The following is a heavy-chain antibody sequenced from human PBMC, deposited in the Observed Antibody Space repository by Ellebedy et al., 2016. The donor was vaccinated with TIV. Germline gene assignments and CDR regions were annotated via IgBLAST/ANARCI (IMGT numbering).Heavy chain of an antibody. CDR3: ARLGDLKGDYWYIDL. V-gene: IGHV4-59*08. CDR2: IYYCGST. Sequence: MPSETLSLTCTVSGGSISSYYWSWIRQPPGKGLEWIGYIYYCGSTNYNPSLKSRVTISVDTSKNQFSLKLSSVTAADTAVYYFARLGDLKGDYWYIDLWGRGTLVTVSS. D-gene: IGHD2-21*01. CDR1: GGSISSYY. J-gene: IGHJ2*01.